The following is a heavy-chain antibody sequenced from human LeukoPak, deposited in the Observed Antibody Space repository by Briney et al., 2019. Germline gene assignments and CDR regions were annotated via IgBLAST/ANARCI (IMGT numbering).Heavy chain of an antibody. J-gene: IGHJ4*02. D-gene: IGHD6-13*01. CDR1: GCTFSSYA. CDR2: ISGSGGST. CDR3: AKLVAAAGTAIHFDY. Sequence: GGSLRLSCAASGCTFSSYAMSWVRQAPGKGLEWVSAISGSGGSTYYADSVKGRFTISRDNSKNTLYLQMNSLRAEDTAVYYCAKLVAAAGTAIHFDYWGQGTLVTVSS. V-gene: IGHV3-23*01.